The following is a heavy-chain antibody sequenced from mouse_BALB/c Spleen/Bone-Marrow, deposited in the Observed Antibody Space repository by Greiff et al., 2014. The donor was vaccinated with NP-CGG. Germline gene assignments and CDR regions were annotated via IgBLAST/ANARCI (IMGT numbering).Heavy chain of an antibody. J-gene: IGHJ3*01. V-gene: IGHV1S81*02. CDR1: GYTFTSYY. CDR3: TREGSY. Sequence: QVQLQQSGAELVKSGASVKLSCKASGYTFTSYYMSWVQQRPGQGLEWIGEVTPNNCGTNFNERFKSKATLTVDKSSSTAYMQRSGLTAEDSAVYYATREGSYRGQGTLVTVSA. CDR2: VTPNNCGT.